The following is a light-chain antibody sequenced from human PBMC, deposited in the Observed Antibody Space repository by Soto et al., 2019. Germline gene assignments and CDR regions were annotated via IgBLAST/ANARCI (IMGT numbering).Light chain of an antibody. CDR2: AAS. J-gene: IGKJ1*01. CDR3: QQSYSTPRT. CDR1: QSISSY. Sequence: DAQMTQSPSSLSSSVGATVTITCPATQSISSYLNWYQQKPGKAPKLLIYAASSLQSGVPSRFSGSGSGTDFTLTISSLQPEDFATYYCQQSYSTPRTFGQGTKVDIK. V-gene: IGKV1-39*01.